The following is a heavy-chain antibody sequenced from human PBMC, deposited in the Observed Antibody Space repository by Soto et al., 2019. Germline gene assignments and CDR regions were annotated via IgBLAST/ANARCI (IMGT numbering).Heavy chain of an antibody. D-gene: IGHD4-4*01. CDR1: GFTFSSYG. CDR3: AREVRQNDAFDI. J-gene: IGHJ3*02. CDR2: IWYDGSNK. V-gene: IGHV3-33*01. Sequence: GGSLILSCAASGFTFSSYGMHWVRQAPGKGLEWVAVIWYDGSNKYYADSVKGRFTISRDNSKNTLYLQMNSLGAEDTAVYYCAREVRQNDAFDIWGQGTMVTVSS.